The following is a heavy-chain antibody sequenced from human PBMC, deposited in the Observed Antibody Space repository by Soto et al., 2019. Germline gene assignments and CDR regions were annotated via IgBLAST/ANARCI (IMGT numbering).Heavy chain of an antibody. CDR1: GGSISRSSYY. D-gene: IGHD3-22*01. Sequence: SETLALTCTVSGGSISRSSYYWGWIRQPPGKGLEWIGSIYYSGSTYYNPSLKSRVTISVDTSKNQFSLKLSSVTAADTAVYYCARVVITSIDFDYWGQGTLVTVSS. J-gene: IGHJ4*02. CDR2: IYYSGST. V-gene: IGHV4-39*01. CDR3: ARVVITSIDFDY.